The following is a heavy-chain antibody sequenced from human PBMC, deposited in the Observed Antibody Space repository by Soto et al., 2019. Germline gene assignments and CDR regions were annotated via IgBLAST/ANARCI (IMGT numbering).Heavy chain of an antibody. D-gene: IGHD6-13*01. CDR2: IYSSGST. Sequence: SETLSLTCTVSGGSISGYYWSWIRQPPGKGLEWIGYIYSSGSTNYNPSLKSRVTISVDTSKNQFSLKLTSVTAADTAVYYCARLIIAAAGDYYYYYGMDVWG. J-gene: IGHJ6*01. V-gene: IGHV4-59*01. CDR3: ARLIIAAAGDYYYYYGMDV. CDR1: GGSISGYY.